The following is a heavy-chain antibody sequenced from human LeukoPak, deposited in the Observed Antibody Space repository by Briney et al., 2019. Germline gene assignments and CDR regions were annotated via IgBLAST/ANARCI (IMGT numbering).Heavy chain of an antibody. J-gene: IGHJ4*02. CDR3: ARGPIDYYYDSSGYDY. Sequence: PGGSVRLSCAASGFTFSSYSINWVRQAPGKGLEWVSSISSSSSYIYYADSVKGRFTISRDNAKNSLYLQMNSLRAEDTAVYYCARGPIDYYYDSSGYDYWGQGTLVTVSS. CDR2: ISSSSSYI. V-gene: IGHV3-21*01. D-gene: IGHD3-22*01. CDR1: GFTFSSYS.